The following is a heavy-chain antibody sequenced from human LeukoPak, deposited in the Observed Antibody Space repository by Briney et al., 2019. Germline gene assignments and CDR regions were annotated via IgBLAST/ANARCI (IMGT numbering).Heavy chain of an antibody. CDR2: FDPEDGET. CDR3: AKYNWNSHDAFDI. J-gene: IGHJ3*02. CDR1: GYTLTELS. V-gene: IGHV1-24*01. D-gene: IGHD1-1*01. Sequence: ASVKVSCKVSGYTLTELSMHWVRQAPGKGLEWMGGFDPEDGETIYAQKFQGRVTMTEDTSTDTAYMELSSLRSEDTAVCYCAKYNWNSHDAFDIWGQGTMVTVSS.